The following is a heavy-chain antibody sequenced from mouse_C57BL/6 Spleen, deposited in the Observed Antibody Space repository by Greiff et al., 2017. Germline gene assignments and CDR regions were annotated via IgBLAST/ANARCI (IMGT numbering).Heavy chain of an antibody. Sequence: EVKVVESGEGLVKPGGSLKLSCAASGFTFSSYAMSWVRQTPEKRLEWVAYISSGGDYIYYADTVKGQCTISIDNARNTRDLQMSRLKFEDTAMYYCTRDRGPIYYDYDGAMECWGQGTSVTVSS. CDR1: GFTFSSYA. D-gene: IGHD2-4*01. J-gene: IGHJ4*01. CDR2: ISSGGDYI. CDR3: TRDRGPIYYDYDGAMEC. V-gene: IGHV5-9-1*02.